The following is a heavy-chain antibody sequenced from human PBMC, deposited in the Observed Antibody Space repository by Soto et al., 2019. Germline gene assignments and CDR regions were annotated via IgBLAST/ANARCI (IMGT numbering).Heavy chain of an antibody. Sequence: QVQLVQSGAEVKKPGASVKVSCKASGYTFTSYDINRVRQATGQGLEWMGWMNRNSGNTGYAQKFQGRVSMTRNTSISTAYMELSSLRSEDTAVYYCARGELHAYYYDGMDVWGQGTTVTVSS. D-gene: IGHD1-7*01. CDR3: ARGELHAYYYDGMDV. CDR2: MNRNSGNT. CDR1: GYTFTSYD. J-gene: IGHJ6*02. V-gene: IGHV1-8*01.